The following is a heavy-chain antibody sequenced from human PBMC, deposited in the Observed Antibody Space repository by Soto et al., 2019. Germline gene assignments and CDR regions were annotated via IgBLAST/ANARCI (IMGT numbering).Heavy chain of an antibody. Sequence: SGPTLVNPTQTLTLTCTFSGFSLSTSGVGVGWIRQPPGKALEWLALIYWDDDKRYSPSLKSRLTITKDTSKNQVVLTMTNMDPVDTATYYCAHSVFEPSKVRPGDYRNQEYFQHWGQGTLVTVSS. CDR3: AHSVFEPSKVRPGDYRNQEYFQH. CDR2: IYWDDDK. V-gene: IGHV2-5*02. CDR1: GFSLSTSGVG. J-gene: IGHJ1*01. D-gene: IGHD4-17*01.